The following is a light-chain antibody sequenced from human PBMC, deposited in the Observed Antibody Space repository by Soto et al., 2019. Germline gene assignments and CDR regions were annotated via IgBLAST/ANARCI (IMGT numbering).Light chain of an antibody. Sequence: DIQMIQSPSSLSASVGDRVTITCRASQSIAHYLNWYQQKSGRAPKLLIHAASSLQSGVPSRFSGGGSGTDFTLTISSLQPDDFATYYCQQSYSNPWMFGQGTRVEI. CDR1: QSIAHY. J-gene: IGKJ1*01. CDR3: QQSYSNPWM. CDR2: AAS. V-gene: IGKV1-39*01.